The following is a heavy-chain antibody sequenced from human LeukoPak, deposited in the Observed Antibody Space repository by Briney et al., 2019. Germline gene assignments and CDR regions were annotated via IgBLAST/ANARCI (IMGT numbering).Heavy chain of an antibody. D-gene: IGHD6-19*01. CDR3: ARSRDTYSSGWYGAFDI. J-gene: IGHJ3*02. V-gene: IGHV4-59*01. CDR2: IYYSGST. CDR1: GGSISSYY. Sequence: SETLSLTCTVSGGSISSYYWSWIRQPPGRGRGGFGHIYYSGSTNYNPSLKSRVTISVDTSKNQFSLKLSSVTAADTAVYYCARSRDTYSSGWYGAFDIWGQGTMVTVSS.